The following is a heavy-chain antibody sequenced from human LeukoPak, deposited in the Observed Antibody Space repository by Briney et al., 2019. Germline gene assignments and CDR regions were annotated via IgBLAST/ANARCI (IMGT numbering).Heavy chain of an antibody. CDR1: GFTFSNFG. V-gene: IGHV3-33*01. D-gene: IGHD1-26*01. Sequence: PGGSLRLSCAASGFTFSNFGIHWVRQAPGKGLQWVAVIWNDGSDKYYPDPVKGRFTISRDNSKNTVHLQMNSLRAEDTAVYYCARDGPEAAATTTWYFDSWGQGTQVTVSS. J-gene: IGHJ4*02. CDR3: ARDGPEAAATTTWYFDS. CDR2: IWNDGSDK.